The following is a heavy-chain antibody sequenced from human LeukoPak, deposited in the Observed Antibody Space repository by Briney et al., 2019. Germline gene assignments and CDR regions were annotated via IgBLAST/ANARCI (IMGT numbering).Heavy chain of an antibody. CDR2: INPNSGGT. CDR1: GYTFTGYY. V-gene: IGHV1-2*02. Sequence: ASVKVSCKASGYTFTGYYMHWVRQAPGQGLEWMGWINPNSGGTNYAQQFQGRLTMTRDTSISTAYMELSRLRFDDTAAYYCARVKTMIIVVSLFDYWGQGTLVTVSS. D-gene: IGHD3-22*01. CDR3: ARVKTMIIVVSLFDY. J-gene: IGHJ4*02.